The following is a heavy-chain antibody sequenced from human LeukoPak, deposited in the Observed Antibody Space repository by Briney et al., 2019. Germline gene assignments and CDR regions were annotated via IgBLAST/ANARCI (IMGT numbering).Heavy chain of an antibody. V-gene: IGHV3-7*01. CDR1: GFTFGDYA. CDR3: AIQDFDY. Sequence: GGSLRLSCSAFGFTFGDYAFHWVRQAPAKGLEWVANIKQDGSEKYYVDSVKGRFTISRDNAKNSLYLQMNSLRAEDTAVYYCAIQDFDYWGQGTLVTVSS. D-gene: IGHD5-18*01. CDR2: IKQDGSEK. J-gene: IGHJ4*02.